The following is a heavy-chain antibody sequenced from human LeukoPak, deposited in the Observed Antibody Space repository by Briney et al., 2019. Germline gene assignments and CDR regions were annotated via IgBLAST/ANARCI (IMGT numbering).Heavy chain of an antibody. CDR2: INHSGST. CDR3: ARENSGSYFDTVDAFDI. J-gene: IGHJ3*02. CDR1: GGSFSGYY. V-gene: IGHV4-34*01. D-gene: IGHD1-26*01. Sequence: SETLSLTCAVYGGSFSGYYWSWIRQPPGKGLEWIGEINHSGSTNYNPSLKSRVTISVDTSKNQFSLKLSSVTAADTAVYYCARENSGSYFDTVDAFDIWGQGTMVTVSS.